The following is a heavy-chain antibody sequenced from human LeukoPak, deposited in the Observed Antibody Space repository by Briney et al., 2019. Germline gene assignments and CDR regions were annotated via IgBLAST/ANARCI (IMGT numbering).Heavy chain of an antibody. D-gene: IGHD3-9*01. V-gene: IGHV3-11*01. CDR3: ARGLAYYDILTGPRNYMDV. Sequence: GGSLRLSCAASGFTFSDYYMSWIRQAPGKGLEWVSYISSSGSTINYADSVKGRFTISRDNAKNSLYLQMNSLRVEDTAAYYCARGLAYYDILTGPRNYMDVWGKGTTVTISS. J-gene: IGHJ6*03. CDR2: ISSSGSTI. CDR1: GFTFSDYY.